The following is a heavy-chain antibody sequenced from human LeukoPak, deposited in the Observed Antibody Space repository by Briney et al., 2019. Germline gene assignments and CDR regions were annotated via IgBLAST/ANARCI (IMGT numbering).Heavy chain of an antibody. J-gene: IGHJ4*02. D-gene: IGHD3-16*01. CDR1: GFTFSSYC. V-gene: IGHV3-30*03. CDR3: ARGPGEYFDF. CDR2: ISYDGSDK. Sequence: GGSLRLSCAASGFTFSSYCMHWVRQAPGKWLELVPFISYDGSDKNYADSVKGRLTVSRDNSKNTLFLQMNGLRAEDTAVYYCARGPGEYFDFWGQGTLVTVSS.